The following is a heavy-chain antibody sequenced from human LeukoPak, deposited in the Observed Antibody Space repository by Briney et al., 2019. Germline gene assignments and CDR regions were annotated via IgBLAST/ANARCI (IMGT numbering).Heavy chain of an antibody. D-gene: IGHD3-22*01. CDR3: ARGHMIVVVNWFDP. CDR1: GFTFSSYG. CDR2: ISYDGSNK. Sequence: GGSLRLSCAASGFTFSSYGMHWVRQAPGKGLEWVAVISYDGSNKYYADSVKGRFTISRDNSKNTLYLQMNSLRAEDTAVYYCARGHMIVVVNWFDPWGQGTLVTVSS. J-gene: IGHJ5*02. V-gene: IGHV3-30*03.